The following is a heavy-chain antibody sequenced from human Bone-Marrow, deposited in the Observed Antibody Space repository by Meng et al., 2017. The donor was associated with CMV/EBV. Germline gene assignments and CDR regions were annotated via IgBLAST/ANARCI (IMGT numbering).Heavy chain of an antibody. J-gene: IGHJ4*02. V-gene: IGHV3-30*04. CDR2: ISYDGRHQ. D-gene: IGHD3-9*01. CDR1: GFTFSNYA. Sequence: GGSLRLSCAASGFTFSNYAMHWVRQAPGKGLEWVAVISYDGRHQYYADSVKGRFTISRDNSKSTLYLQMNSLRAEDTAVYYCEMSDILTGLEGYWGQGTLVTVSS. CDR3: EMSDILTGLEGY.